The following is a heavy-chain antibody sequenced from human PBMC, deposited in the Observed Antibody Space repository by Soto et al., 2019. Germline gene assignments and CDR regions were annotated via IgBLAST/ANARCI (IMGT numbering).Heavy chain of an antibody. V-gene: IGHV3-23*01. J-gene: IGHJ4*02. D-gene: IGHD5-18*01. CDR1: GFTFSSYA. Sequence: PGGSLRLSCAASGFTFSSYAMSWVRQAPGKGLEWVSGISGIGGSTYYADSVKGRFTISRDNSKNALNLQMYTLTAEHTAVYYCAKARSGYSYGSFDHWVQGTLVTVSS. CDR3: AKARSGYSYGSFDH. CDR2: ISGIGGST.